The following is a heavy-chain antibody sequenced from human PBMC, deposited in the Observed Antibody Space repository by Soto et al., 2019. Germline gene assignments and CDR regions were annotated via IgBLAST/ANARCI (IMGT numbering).Heavy chain of an antibody. Sequence: QVQLVESGGGLVKPGGSLRLSCAASGFTFSDYYMSWIRQAPGKGLEWVSYTRSSGSTIYYADSVKGRFTISRDNAKNSLYLQMNRLRAEATAVYYCARDVSEGVVAATPSFDIWGQGTMVTVSS. CDR2: TRSSGSTI. D-gene: IGHD2-15*01. CDR3: ARDVSEGVVAATPSFDI. CDR1: GFTFSDYY. V-gene: IGHV3-11*01. J-gene: IGHJ3*02.